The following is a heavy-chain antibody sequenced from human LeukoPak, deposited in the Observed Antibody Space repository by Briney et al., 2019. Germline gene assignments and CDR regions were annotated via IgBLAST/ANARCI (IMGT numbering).Heavy chain of an antibody. CDR2: ISYDGSNK. V-gene: IGHV3-30-3*01. Sequence: GRSLRLSCAASGFTFSSYAMHWVRQAPGKGLEWVAVISYDGSNKYYADSVKGRFTISRDNSKNTLYLQMNSLRAEDTAVYYCASSVEYSSPAWGQGTLVTVSS. J-gene: IGHJ4*02. D-gene: IGHD5-18*01. CDR1: GFTFSSYA. CDR3: ASSVEYSSPA.